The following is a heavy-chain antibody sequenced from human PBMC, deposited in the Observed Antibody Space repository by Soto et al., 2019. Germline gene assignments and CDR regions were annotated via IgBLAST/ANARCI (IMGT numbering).Heavy chain of an antibody. J-gene: IGHJ3*02. D-gene: IGHD3-22*01. V-gene: IGHV1-58*01. CDR2: IVVGSGNT. CDR3: AAGAMIVVAQAHDAFDI. Sequence: ASVKVSCKASGFTFTSSAVQWVRQARGQRLEWIGWIVVGSGNTNYAQKFQERVTITRDMSTSTAYMELSSLRSEDTAVYYCAAGAMIVVAQAHDAFDIRGQGTTVTVSS. CDR1: GFTFTSSA.